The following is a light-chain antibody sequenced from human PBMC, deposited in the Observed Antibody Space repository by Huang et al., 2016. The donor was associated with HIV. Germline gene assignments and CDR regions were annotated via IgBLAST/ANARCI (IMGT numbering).Light chain of an antibody. J-gene: IGKJ4*01. CDR3: QQAHTFPLT. CDR2: GAS. V-gene: IGKV1D-12*01. Sequence: DIQMTQSPFSVSASVGDRVTITCRASLGISTWLVWYQRKPGRAPKFLIYGASELQPGVPSRFSGRRSGTDFTLTISSLQPEDFATYYCQQAHTFPLTFGGGTKVA. CDR1: LGISTW.